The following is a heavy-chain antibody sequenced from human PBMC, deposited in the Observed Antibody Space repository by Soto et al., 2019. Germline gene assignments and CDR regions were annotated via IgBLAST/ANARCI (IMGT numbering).Heavy chain of an antibody. CDR2: ISWDGGST. J-gene: IGHJ4*02. Sequence: EVQLVESGGVVVQPGGSLRLSCAASGFTFDDYTMHWVRQAPGKGLEWVSLISWDGGSTYYADSVKGRFTISRDNSKNSLYLQMNSLRTEDTALYYCAKGGKRAAAVAHFDYWGQGTLVTVSS. D-gene: IGHD6-13*01. V-gene: IGHV3-43*01. CDR3: AKGGKRAAAVAHFDY. CDR1: GFTFDDYT.